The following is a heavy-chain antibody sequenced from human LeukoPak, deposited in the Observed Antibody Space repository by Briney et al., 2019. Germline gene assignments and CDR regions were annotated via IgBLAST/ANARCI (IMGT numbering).Heavy chain of an antibody. CDR3: AKDGLGLLDYYYYYMDV. Sequence: PGRSLRLSCAASGFTFSSYGMHWVRQAPGKGLEWVAVISYDGSNKYYADSVKGRFIISRDNSKNTLYLQMNSLRAEDTAVYYCAKDGLGLLDYYYYYMDVWGKGTTVTVSS. D-gene: IGHD3-22*01. CDR2: ISYDGSNK. CDR1: GFTFSSYG. V-gene: IGHV3-30*18. J-gene: IGHJ6*03.